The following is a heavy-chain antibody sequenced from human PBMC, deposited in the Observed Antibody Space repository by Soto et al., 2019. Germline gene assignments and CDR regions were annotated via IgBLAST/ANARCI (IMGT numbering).Heavy chain of an antibody. CDR2: ISGSGGST. V-gene: IGHV3-23*01. Sequence: GGSLRLSCAASGFTFSSYAMSWVRQAPGKGLEWVSAISGSGGSTYYADSVKGRFTISRDNSKNTLYLQMNSLRAEDTAVYYCAKGNLDYDFWSGYWPYYFDYWGQGTLVTVSS. D-gene: IGHD3-3*01. J-gene: IGHJ4*02. CDR3: AKGNLDYDFWSGYWPYYFDY. CDR1: GFTFSSYA.